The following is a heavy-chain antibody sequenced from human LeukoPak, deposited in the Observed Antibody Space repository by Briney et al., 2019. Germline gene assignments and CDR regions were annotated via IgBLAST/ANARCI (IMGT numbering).Heavy chain of an antibody. CDR2: INHSGST. CDR1: GGSISSYY. Sequence: SETLSLTCNVSGGSISSYYWSWIRQPPGKGLEWIGEINHSGSTNYNPSLKSRVTISVDTSKNQFSLKLSSVTAADTAVYYCARDSRRIAPYAFDIWGQGTMVTVSS. J-gene: IGHJ3*02. CDR3: ARDSRRIAPYAFDI. V-gene: IGHV4-34*01.